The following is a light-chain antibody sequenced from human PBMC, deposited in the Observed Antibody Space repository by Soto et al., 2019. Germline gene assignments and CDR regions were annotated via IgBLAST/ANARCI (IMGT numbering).Light chain of an antibody. CDR1: QSISNW. V-gene: IGKV1-5*01. CDR3: QQYKSYSKT. Sequence: IQMTQSPSTLPASVGDRVTITCRASQSISNWLAWYQQKPGKAPKLLIYDASSLESGVPSRFSGSGSGTAFSLTITSLQPDDFATYYCQQYKSYSKTFGQGTKVDNK. J-gene: IGKJ1*01. CDR2: DAS.